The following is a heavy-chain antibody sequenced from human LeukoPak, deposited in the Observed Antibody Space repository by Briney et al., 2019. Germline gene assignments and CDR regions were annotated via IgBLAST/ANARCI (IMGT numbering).Heavy chain of an antibody. D-gene: IGHD3-10*01. V-gene: IGHV3-53*01. Sequence: GGSLRLSCAASGFTVSSNYMSWVRQAPGKGLEWVSVIYSGGSTYYADSVKGRFTISRDNSKNTLYLQMNSLRAEDTAVYYCARDLPYYGSGTYGIWGQGTMVTVSS. CDR3: ARDLPYYGSGTYGI. CDR2: IYSGGST. J-gene: IGHJ3*02. CDR1: GFTVSSNY.